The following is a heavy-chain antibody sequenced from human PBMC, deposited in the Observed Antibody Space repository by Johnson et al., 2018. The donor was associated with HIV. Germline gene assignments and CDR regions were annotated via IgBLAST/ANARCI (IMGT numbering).Heavy chain of an antibody. D-gene: IGHD4-23*01. J-gene: IGHJ3*02. Sequence: QVQLVESGGGVVQPGRSLRLSCAASGFTFSSYAMHWVRQAPGKGLEWVAVISYDGSNKYYADSVKGRFTLSRDNSKNTLYLQMNSLRAEDTAVYYCAREEGVGDDYGGKSAFDIWGQGTMVTVSS. V-gene: IGHV3-30-3*01. CDR3: AREEGVGDDYGGKSAFDI. CDR1: GFTFSSYA. CDR2: ISYDGSNK.